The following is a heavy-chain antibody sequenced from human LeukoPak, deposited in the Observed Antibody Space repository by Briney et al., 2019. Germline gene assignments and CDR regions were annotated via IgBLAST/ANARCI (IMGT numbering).Heavy chain of an antibody. D-gene: IGHD3-9*01. J-gene: IGHJ4*02. CDR1: GFTFSNYG. V-gene: IGHV3-30*02. CDR3: ARVEDYDILTGFDY. Sequence: GGSLRLSCAASGFTFSNYGMHWVRQAPGKGRGWGPFIRYDGSNKYYADSVKGRFTISRDNAKNSLYLQMNSLRAEDTAVYYCARVEDYDILTGFDYWGQGTLVTVSS. CDR2: IRYDGSNK.